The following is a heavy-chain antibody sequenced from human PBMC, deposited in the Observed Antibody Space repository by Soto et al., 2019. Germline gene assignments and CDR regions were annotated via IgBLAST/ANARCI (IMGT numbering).Heavy chain of an antibody. CDR3: AKVKLGFGDSLDY. V-gene: IGHV3-23*01. J-gene: IGHJ4*02. D-gene: IGHD3-16*01. CDR2: ISGSGGST. CDR1: GFTFSSYA. Sequence: GWSLRLSCAASGFTFSSYAMSWVRQAPGKGLEWVSAISGSGGSTYYADSVKGRFTISRDNSKNTLYLQMNSLRAEDTAVYYCAKVKLGFGDSLDYWGQGTLVTVSS.